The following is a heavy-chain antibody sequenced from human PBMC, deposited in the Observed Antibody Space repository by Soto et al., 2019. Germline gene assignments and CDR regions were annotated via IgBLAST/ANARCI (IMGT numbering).Heavy chain of an antibody. CDR2: INSDGSST. Sequence: LRLSCAASGFTFSSYWMHWVRQAPGKGLVWVSRINSDGSSTSYADSVKGRFTISRDNAKNTLYLQMNSLRAEDTAVYYCARDSSTVETGMDVWGQGTTVTVSS. CDR1: GFTFSSYW. D-gene: IGHD4-17*01. J-gene: IGHJ6*02. V-gene: IGHV3-74*01. CDR3: ARDSSTVETGMDV.